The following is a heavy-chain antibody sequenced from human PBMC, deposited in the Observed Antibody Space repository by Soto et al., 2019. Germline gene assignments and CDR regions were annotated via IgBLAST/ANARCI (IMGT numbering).Heavy chain of an antibody. D-gene: IGHD2-21*02. J-gene: IGHJ6*02. V-gene: IGHV1-3*05. CDR2: INAGNGNT. CDR3: AGDVAYYYGMDV. CDR1: GYTFTSYA. Sequence: QVQLVQSGAEEKKPGASVKVSCKASGYTFTSYAMHWVRQAPGQRLEWMGWINAGNGNTKYSQKFQGRVTITRDTSASTAYMELSSLRSEDTGVDYCAGDVAYYYGMDVWGQGTTVTVSS.